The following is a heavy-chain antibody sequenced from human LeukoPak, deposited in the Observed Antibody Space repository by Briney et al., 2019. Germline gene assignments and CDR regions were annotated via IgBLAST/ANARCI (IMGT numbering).Heavy chain of an antibody. V-gene: IGHV3-23*01. D-gene: IGHD3-22*01. Sequence: PGGSLRLSCAASGFTFSSYAMSWVRQAPGKGLERVSAISGSGGSTYYADSVKGRFTISRDNSKNTLYLQMNSLRAEDTAVYYCAKAGFYYDSSGYPYYFDYWGQGTLVTVSS. J-gene: IGHJ4*02. CDR3: AKAGFYYDSSGYPYYFDY. CDR1: GFTFSSYA. CDR2: ISGSGGST.